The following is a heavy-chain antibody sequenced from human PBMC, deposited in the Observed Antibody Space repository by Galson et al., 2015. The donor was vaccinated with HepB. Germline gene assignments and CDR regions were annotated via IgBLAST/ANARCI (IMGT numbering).Heavy chain of an antibody. Sequence: SLRLSCAASGFTFSSYSMNWVRQAPGKGLEWVSYISSSSTIYYADSVKGRFTISRDNAKNSLYLQMNSLRAEDTAVYYCASSSYYDGLYWGQGTLVTVSS. CDR3: ASSSYYDGLY. V-gene: IGHV3-48*01. CDR1: GFTFSSYS. J-gene: IGHJ4*02. CDR2: ISSSSTI. D-gene: IGHD3-22*01.